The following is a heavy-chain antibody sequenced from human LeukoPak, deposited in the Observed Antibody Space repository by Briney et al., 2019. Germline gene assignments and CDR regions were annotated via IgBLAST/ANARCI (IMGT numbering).Heavy chain of an antibody. CDR3: ARGVAYNWNYVNY. CDR2: IYSGGST. V-gene: IGHV3-53*05. Sequence: GGSLRLSCAASGFTVSSNYMSWVRQAPGKGLEWVSVIYSGGSTYYADSVKGRFTISRDNSKNTLYLQMNSLRAEDTAVYYCARGVAYNWNYVNYWGQGTLVTVSS. D-gene: IGHD1-7*01. J-gene: IGHJ4*02. CDR1: GFTVSSNY.